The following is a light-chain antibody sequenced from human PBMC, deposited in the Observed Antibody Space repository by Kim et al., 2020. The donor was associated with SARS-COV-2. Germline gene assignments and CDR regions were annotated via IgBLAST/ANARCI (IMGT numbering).Light chain of an antibody. CDR3: QHYYSYPLT. J-gene: IGKJ1*01. CDR2: EAS. CDR1: QRIGTW. V-gene: IGKV1-5*03. Sequence: DVQMTQSPSTLSATVGDRITITCRASQRIGTWLAWFQQKPGQAPKLLIYEASDLVGGVPSRFSGSGSGAEFTLTISGLQPEDFATYYCQHYYSYPLTFGQGTKVDIK.